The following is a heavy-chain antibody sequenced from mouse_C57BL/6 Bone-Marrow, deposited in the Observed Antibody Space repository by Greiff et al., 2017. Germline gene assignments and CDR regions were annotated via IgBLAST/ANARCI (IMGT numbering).Heavy chain of an antibody. V-gene: IGHV5-9-1*02. CDR2: ISSGGDYI. J-gene: IGHJ3*01. CDR1: GFTFSSYA. D-gene: IGHD4-1*01. CDR3: TREDWAFAY. Sequence: EVQRVESGEGLVKPGGSLKLSCAASGFTFSSYAMSWVRQTPEKRLEWVAYISSGGDYIYYADTVKGRFTIFRDNARNTLYLQRSSLKSEDTAMYYCTREDWAFAYWGQGTLVTVSA.